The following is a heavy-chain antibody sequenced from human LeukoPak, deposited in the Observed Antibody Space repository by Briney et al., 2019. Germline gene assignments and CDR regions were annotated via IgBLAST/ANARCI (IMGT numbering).Heavy chain of an antibody. D-gene: IGHD6-13*01. J-gene: IGHJ4*02. V-gene: IGHV3-23*01. CDR1: GFTFSSYA. CDR2: ISGSGGST. CDR3: AKTQGYSSSWYPGY. Sequence: GGSLRLSCAASGFTFSSYAMSWVRQAPGKGLEWVSAISGSGGSTYYADSVKGRFTISRDNSKNTLYLQMNSLRAEDTAVYYCAKTQGYSSSWYPGYWGQGTLVTVSS.